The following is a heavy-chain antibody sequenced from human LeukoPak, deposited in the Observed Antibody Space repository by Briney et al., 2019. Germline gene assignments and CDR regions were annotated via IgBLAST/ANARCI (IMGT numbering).Heavy chain of an antibody. Sequence: GGSLRLSCAASGFTFSSYEMNWVRQAPGKGLEWVSYISSSGSTIYYADSVKGRFTISRDNAKNSLYLQMNSLRAEDTAVYYCAKKMYYYDSSGSDYWGQGTLVTVSS. CDR2: ISSSGSTI. CDR3: AKKMYYYDSSGSDY. D-gene: IGHD3-22*01. CDR1: GFTFSSYE. J-gene: IGHJ4*02. V-gene: IGHV3-48*03.